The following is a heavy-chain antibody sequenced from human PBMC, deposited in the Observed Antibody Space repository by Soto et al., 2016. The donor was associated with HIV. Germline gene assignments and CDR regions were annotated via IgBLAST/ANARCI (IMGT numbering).Heavy chain of an antibody. J-gene: IGHJ6*02. CDR1: EFTFSSYA. Sequence: EVQLLESGGGLVQPGGSLRLSCAASEFTFSSYAMSWVRQAPGKGLEWVSGISGSGSSTYYADSVKGRFTISRDNSKNTLYLQMNSLRAEDTAVYYCAKDHGVVTAIRYYCGMDVWGQGTTVTVSS. D-gene: IGHD2-21*02. CDR3: AKDHGVVTAIRYYCGMDV. CDR2: ISGSGSST. V-gene: IGHV3-23*01.